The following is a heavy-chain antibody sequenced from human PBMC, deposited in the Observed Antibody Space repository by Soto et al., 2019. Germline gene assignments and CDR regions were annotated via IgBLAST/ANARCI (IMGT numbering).Heavy chain of an antibody. CDR2: ISGSGGST. V-gene: IGHV3-23*01. J-gene: IGHJ6*02. D-gene: IGHD2-15*01. Sequence: GESLKISCAASGFTFSSYAMSWVRQAPGKGLEWVSAISGSGGSTYYVDSVKGRFTNSIDNSKKTLYLQMNSLRAEDTAVYYCAKEVVAPDFDTQNYYYYYYGMDVWGQGTTVTVSS. CDR3: AKEVVAPDFDTQNYYYYYYGMDV. CDR1: GFTFSSYA.